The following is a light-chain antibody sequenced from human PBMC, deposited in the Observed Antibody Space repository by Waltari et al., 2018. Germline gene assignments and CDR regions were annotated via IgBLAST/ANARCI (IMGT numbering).Light chain of an antibody. Sequence: QSVLTQPPSASGTPGQGVTISCSGRSSTIGSNSVNWYQQPPGTAPKLLIFSDNQRPSGVPVRFSGSKSGNSASLAISGLQSDDEAHYYCAAWDDSLNSVLFGGGTKLTVL. CDR2: SDN. CDR1: SSTIGSNS. CDR3: AAWDDSLNSVL. J-gene: IGLJ2*01. V-gene: IGLV1-44*01.